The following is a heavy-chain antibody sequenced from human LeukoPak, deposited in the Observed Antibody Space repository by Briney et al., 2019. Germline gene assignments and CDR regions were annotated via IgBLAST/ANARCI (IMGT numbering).Heavy chain of an antibody. CDR3: ARTYCSSTSCYWFDP. Sequence: ASVKLSCKASGGTFSSYAISWVRQAPGQGLEWMGGIIPIFGTANYAQKFQGRVTITADESTSTAYMELGSLRSEDTAVYYCARTYCSSTSCYWFDPWGQGTLVSVS. V-gene: IGHV1-69*13. CDR1: GGTFSSYA. D-gene: IGHD2-2*01. CDR2: IIPIFGTA. J-gene: IGHJ5*02.